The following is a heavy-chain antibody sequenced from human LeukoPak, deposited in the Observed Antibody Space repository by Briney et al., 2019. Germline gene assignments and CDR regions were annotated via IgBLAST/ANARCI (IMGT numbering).Heavy chain of an antibody. J-gene: IGHJ6*02. Sequence: SVKVSCKASGGTFSSYAISWVRQAPGQGLEGMGRIIPILGIANYAQKFQGRVTITADKSTSTAYMELSSLRSEDTAVYYCARDDYNPYYYYGMDVWGQGTTVTVSS. D-gene: IGHD4-11*01. CDR1: GGTFSSYA. V-gene: IGHV1-69*04. CDR2: IIPILGIA. CDR3: ARDDYNPYYYYGMDV.